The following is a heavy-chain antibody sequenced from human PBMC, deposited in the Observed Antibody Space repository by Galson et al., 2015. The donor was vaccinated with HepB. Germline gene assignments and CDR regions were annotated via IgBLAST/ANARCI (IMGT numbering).Heavy chain of an antibody. CDR3: AKEAHSSDFWTGYWYFDL. CDR2: SSGNGFSR. Sequence: SLRLSCAASGFSFSSYAMTWVRQAPGKGLEWVSSSSGNGFSRYYADSVKGRFTISRDSSKNTVFLQMDSLRAEDTAIYYCAKEAHSSDFWTGYWYFDLWGRGTLVTVSS. V-gene: IGHV3-23*01. D-gene: IGHD3/OR15-3a*01. CDR1: GFSFSSYA. J-gene: IGHJ2*01.